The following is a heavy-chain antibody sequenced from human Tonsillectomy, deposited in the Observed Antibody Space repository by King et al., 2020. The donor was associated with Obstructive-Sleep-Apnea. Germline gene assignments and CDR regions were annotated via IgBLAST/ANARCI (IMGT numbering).Heavy chain of an antibody. CDR1: GFTFSSYG. J-gene: IGHJ4*02. CDR3: AKGGSGSYGY. V-gene: IGHV3-30*02. Sequence: VQLVESGGGVVQPGGSLRLSCAASGFTFSSYGMHWVRQAPGKGLEWVAFIRYDGSNKYYADSGKGRFTISRDNSKNTLYLQMNSLRAEDTAVYYCAKGGSGSYGYWGQGTLVTVSS. D-gene: IGHD1-26*01. CDR2: IRYDGSNK.